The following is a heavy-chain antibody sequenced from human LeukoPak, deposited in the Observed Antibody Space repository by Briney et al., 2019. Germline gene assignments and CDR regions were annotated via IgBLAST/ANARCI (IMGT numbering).Heavy chain of an antibody. CDR1: GFTFSSYA. CDR2: ISGSGGST. Sequence: PGGSLRLSCAASGFTFSSYAMSWVRQAPGKGLEWVSAISGSGGSTYYADSVKGRFTISRDNSKNTLYLKMNSLRAEDTAVYYCVKGAYYYGSGSYYKPYYFDYWGQGTLVTVSS. J-gene: IGHJ4*02. V-gene: IGHV3-23*01. CDR3: VKGAYYYGSGSYYKPYYFDY. D-gene: IGHD3-10*01.